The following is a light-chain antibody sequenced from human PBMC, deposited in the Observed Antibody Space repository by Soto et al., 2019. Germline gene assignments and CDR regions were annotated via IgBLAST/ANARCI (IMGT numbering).Light chain of an antibody. J-gene: IGLJ3*02. CDR1: SSDVGSYNL. V-gene: IGLV2-23*01. CDR2: EGS. Sequence: QSALTRPASVSGSPGQSITISCTGTSSDVGSYNLVSWYQQHPGKAPKLMIYEGSKRPSGVSNRFSGSKSGKTASLTLSGLQAEDEADYYCCSYVGSSTWVFGGGTQLTVL. CDR3: CSYVGSSTWV.